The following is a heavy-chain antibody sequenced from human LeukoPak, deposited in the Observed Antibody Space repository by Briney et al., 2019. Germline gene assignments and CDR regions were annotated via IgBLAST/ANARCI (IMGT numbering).Heavy chain of an antibody. D-gene: IGHD1-26*01. CDR3: ARGLNSGMTDY. CDR2: IIPIIRQT. CDR1: EDIFSSYT. Sequence: SVKVSCRTSEDIFSSYTISWVRQAPGQELQWMGRIIPIIRQTKYSQKFQGRVTITADKSTSTVYMDLSGLTSDDTALYFCARGLNSGMTDYWGQGTLVTVSS. J-gene: IGHJ4*02. V-gene: IGHV1-69*08.